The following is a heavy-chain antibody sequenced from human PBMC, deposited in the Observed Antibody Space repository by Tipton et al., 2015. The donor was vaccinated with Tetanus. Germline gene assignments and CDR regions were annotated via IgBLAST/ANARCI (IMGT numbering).Heavy chain of an antibody. V-gene: IGHV4-31*03. J-gene: IGHJ4*02. D-gene: IGHD1-1*01. CDR2: IYYTGST. CDR1: GGSISSRSYY. CDR3: ARGPLENEGYFDS. Sequence: TLSLTCTVSGGSISSRSYYWSWIRQHPVKGLEWIGYIYYTGSTYYNPSLKSRVAMSVDRSKSQFSLEVTSVTAADTAVYFCARGPLENEGYFDSWGQGILVTVTA.